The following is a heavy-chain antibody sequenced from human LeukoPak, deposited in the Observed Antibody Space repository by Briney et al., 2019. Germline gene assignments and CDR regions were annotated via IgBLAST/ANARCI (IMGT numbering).Heavy chain of an antibody. CDR1: GFTFSSYE. CDR3: ARHRTASDY. Sequence: GGSLGLSCAASGFTFSSYEMNWVRQAPGKGLEWVSYISSSGSTIYYADSVKGRFTISRDNAKNSLSLQMNSLRAEDTAVYYCARHRTASDYWGQGTLVTVSS. CDR2: ISSSGSTI. V-gene: IGHV3-48*03. J-gene: IGHJ4*02. D-gene: IGHD3-16*02.